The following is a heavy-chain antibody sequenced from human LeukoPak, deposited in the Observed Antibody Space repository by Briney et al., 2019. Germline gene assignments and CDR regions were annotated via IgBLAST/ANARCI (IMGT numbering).Heavy chain of an antibody. CDR1: GGSISSGGYY. Sequence: SETLSLTCTVSGGSISSGGYYWSWIRQPPGKGLEWIGYIYRSGSTYYNPSLKSRVTISVDRSNNQFSLKLSSVTAADTAVYYCARDGSAAMAPDYWGQGTLVTVSS. CDR2: IYRSGST. D-gene: IGHD5-18*01. J-gene: IGHJ4*02. CDR3: ARDGSAAMAPDY. V-gene: IGHV4-30-2*01.